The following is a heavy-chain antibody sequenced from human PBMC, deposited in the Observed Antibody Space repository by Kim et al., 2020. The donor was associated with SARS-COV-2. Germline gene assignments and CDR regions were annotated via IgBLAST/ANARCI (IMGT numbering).Heavy chain of an antibody. D-gene: IGHD6-19*01. CDR3: ARDEDSSGFHYFDY. CDR2: ISYDGSNK. CDR1: GFTFSSYA. J-gene: IGHJ4*02. V-gene: IGHV3-30-3*01. Sequence: GGSLRLSCGASGFTFSSYAMHWVRQAPGKGLEWVAVISYDGSNKYYADSVKGRFTISRDNSKNTLYLQMNSLRAEDTAVYYCARDEDSSGFHYFDYWGQGTLVTVSS.